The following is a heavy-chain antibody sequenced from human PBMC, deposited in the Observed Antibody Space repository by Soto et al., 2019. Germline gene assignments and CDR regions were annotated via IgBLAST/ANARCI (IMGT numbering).Heavy chain of an antibody. J-gene: IGHJ4*02. V-gene: IGHV4-30-4*01. D-gene: IGHD2-15*01. Sequence: QVQLQESGPGLVKPSQTLSLTCTVSGASISSVDHYWSWIRQPPGKGLEWIGYIYYSGRADHNPSLKSRVAISIDTSKNRFSLRLSSVTAADTGVYYCARVGGNEDFDTWGQGTLVTVSS. CDR2: IYYSGRA. CDR1: GASISSVDHY. CDR3: ARVGGNEDFDT.